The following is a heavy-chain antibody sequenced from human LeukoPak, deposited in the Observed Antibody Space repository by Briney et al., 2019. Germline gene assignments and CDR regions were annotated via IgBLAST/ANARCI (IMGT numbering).Heavy chain of an antibody. J-gene: IGHJ4*02. CDR2: ISYSSGFI. CDR3: VRSHIDVMIAATTPFDF. CDR1: EFSFTSHG. D-gene: IGHD2-15*01. Sequence: PGESLRLSCAASEFSFTSHGMNWVRQAPGKGLEWVSSISYSSGFIYYADSVKGRFTISRDNAKSSLYLQMNSLRAEATAVYFCVRSHIDVMIAATTPFDFWGQGTLVTVSS. V-gene: IGHV3-21*01.